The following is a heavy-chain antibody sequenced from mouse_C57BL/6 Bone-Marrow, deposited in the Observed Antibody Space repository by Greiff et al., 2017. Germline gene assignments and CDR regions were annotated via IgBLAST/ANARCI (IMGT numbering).Heavy chain of an antibody. Sequence: QVQLKESGPGILQSSQTLSLTCSFSGFSLSTSGMGVSWIRQPSGKGLEWLAHIYWDDDKRYNPSLKRRLTISKDTSRNQVFLKITSVDTADTATYYCARRRDGYYGRYAMDYWGQGTSVTVSS. CDR2: IYWDDDK. D-gene: IGHD2-3*01. CDR3: ARRRDGYYGRYAMDY. CDR1: GFSLSTSGMG. V-gene: IGHV8-12*01. J-gene: IGHJ4*01.